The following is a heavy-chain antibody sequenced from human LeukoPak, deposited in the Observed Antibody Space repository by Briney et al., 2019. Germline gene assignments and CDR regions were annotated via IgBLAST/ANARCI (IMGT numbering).Heavy chain of an antibody. CDR2: IRSSDSTT. CDR1: GFSFSRYG. CDR3: AKRADSSAHSFDY. D-gene: IGHD3-22*01. J-gene: IGHJ4*02. Sequence: TGGSLRLSCAASGFSFSRYGMKWVRQAPGKGREWLSYIRSSDSTTYYADSVKGRFTISRDNAKNSLYLQMDSLRVEDTAVYYCAKRADSSAHSFDYWGQGTLVTVSS. V-gene: IGHV3-48*04.